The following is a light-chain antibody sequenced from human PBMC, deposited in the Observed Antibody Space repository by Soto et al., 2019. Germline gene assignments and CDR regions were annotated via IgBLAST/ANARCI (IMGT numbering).Light chain of an antibody. Sequence: QSALTQPPSASGSPGQSVTISCTGTSSDVGGYNYVSWYQQHPGKAPKLMICEVTKRPSGVPDRFSGSKSGNTASLTVSGLQAEDEADYYCSSYGGSNNLVFGGGTQLTVL. CDR3: SSYGGSNNLV. V-gene: IGLV2-8*01. CDR1: SSDVGGYNY. CDR2: EVT. J-gene: IGLJ2*01.